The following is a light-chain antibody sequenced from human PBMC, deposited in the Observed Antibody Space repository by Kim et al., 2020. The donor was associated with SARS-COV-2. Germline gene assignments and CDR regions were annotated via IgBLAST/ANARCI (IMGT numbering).Light chain of an antibody. CDR2: DVS. V-gene: IGLV2-11*01. CDR1: SSDVGGYNY. Sequence: QSVTISCTGTSSDVGGYNYVSWYQQHPGKSPKLMIYDVSKRPSGVPDRFSGSKSGNPASLTISGLQAEDEADYYCCSYAGSYTFYVFGTGTKVTVL. CDR3: CSYAGSYTFYV. J-gene: IGLJ1*01.